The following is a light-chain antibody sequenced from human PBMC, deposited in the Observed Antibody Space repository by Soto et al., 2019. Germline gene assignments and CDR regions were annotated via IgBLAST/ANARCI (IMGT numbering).Light chain of an antibody. V-gene: IGLV2-23*02. CDR1: SGDIGSYNR. CDR3: SSYAGSRTSIL. CDR2: EVT. Sequence: QSALTQPASVSGSPGQSITISCTGTSGDIGSYNRVSWYQQHPGKAPKLIIYEVTDRPSGVSNRFSGSKSGNTASLTISGLRAEDEADYFCSSYAGSRTSILFGGGTKLTVL. J-gene: IGLJ2*01.